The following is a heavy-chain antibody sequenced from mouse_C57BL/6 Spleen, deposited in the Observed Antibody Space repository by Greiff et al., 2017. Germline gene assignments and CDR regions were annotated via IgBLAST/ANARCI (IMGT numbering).Heavy chain of an antibody. Sequence: QVQLQQSGAELARPGASVKLSCKASGYTFTSYGISWVKQRTGQGLEWIGEIYPRSGNTYYKEKFKGKATLTADISSSTAYMELRSLTSEDSAVYFGASPNYDYDVAWFVYWGQGTLVTVSA. CDR3: ASPNYDYDVAWFVY. V-gene: IGHV1-81*01. CDR2: IYPRSGNT. D-gene: IGHD2-4*01. J-gene: IGHJ3*01. CDR1: GYTFTSYG.